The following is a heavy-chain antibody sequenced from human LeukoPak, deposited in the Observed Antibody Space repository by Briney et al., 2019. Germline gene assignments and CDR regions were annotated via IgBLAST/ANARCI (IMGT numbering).Heavy chain of an antibody. CDR2: IIPILGIA. V-gene: IGHV1-69*04. CDR1: GGTFSSYA. CDR3: ASLGTFDP. J-gene: IGHJ5*02. Sequence: SVKVSCKASGGTFSSYAISWVRQAPGQGLEWMGRIIPILGIANYAQLYQGRVTTTADKSTRSAHMELTGLRSEDTAVYYCASLGTFDPWGQGTLVTVSS.